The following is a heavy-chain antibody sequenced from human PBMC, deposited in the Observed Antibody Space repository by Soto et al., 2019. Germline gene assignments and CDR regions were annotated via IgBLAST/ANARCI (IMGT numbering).Heavy chain of an antibody. J-gene: IGHJ4*02. V-gene: IGHV3-7*03. CDR3: ARELDMARYSGYDSPYFDY. CDR1: GFAFSSYW. Sequence: PGGSLRLSCAASGFAFSSYWMSWVRQAPGKGLEWVANIKQDGSEKYYVDSVKGRFTISRDNAKNSLYLQMNSLRAEDTAVYYCARELDMARYSGYDSPYFDYWGQGTLVTVSS. D-gene: IGHD5-12*01. CDR2: IKQDGSEK.